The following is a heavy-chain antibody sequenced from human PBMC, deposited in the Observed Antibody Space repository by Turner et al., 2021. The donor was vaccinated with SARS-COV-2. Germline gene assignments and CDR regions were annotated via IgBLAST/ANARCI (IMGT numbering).Heavy chain of an antibody. Sequence: QLQLQESGPGLVKPSETLSLTCTVSGGSISSSTYYWGWIRQPPGKGLEWIGNIYYSGSTYYNPSLKSRVTISVDTSKNQFSLKLSSVTAADTAVYYCATETMTMIVVANWYFDLWGRGTLVTVSS. D-gene: IGHD3-22*01. CDR2: IYYSGST. J-gene: IGHJ2*01. V-gene: IGHV4-39*02. CDR3: ATETMTMIVVANWYFDL. CDR1: GGSISSSTYY.